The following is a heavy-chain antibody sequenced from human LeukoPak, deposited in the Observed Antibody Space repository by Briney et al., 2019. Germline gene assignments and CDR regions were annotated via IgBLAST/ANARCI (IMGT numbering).Heavy chain of an antibody. CDR1: GFTFDDYA. Sequence: GGSLRLSCAASGFTFDDYAMYWVRQAPGKGLEWVSFIDWDGGTTYYADSVKGRFTISRDNSKNSLYLQMNSLRAEDTALYYCAEVTDSSGYGWCDYWGQGTLVTVSS. V-gene: IGHV3-43D*03. D-gene: IGHD3-22*01. CDR3: AEVTDSSGYGWCDY. CDR2: IDWDGGTT. J-gene: IGHJ4*02.